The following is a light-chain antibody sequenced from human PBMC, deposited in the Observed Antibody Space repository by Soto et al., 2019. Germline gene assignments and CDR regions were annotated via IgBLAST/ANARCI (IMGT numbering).Light chain of an antibody. CDR1: QSVSSN. Sequence: EIVMTQSPATLSVSPGERATLSCRASQSVSSNLAWYQQKPGQAPRLLIYGASTRATGIPARFSGSGSGTELTLTISSLLSEDFAVYYCQQYNNWPETFGQGTKVEIK. J-gene: IGKJ1*01. CDR3: QQYNNWPET. V-gene: IGKV3-15*01. CDR2: GAS.